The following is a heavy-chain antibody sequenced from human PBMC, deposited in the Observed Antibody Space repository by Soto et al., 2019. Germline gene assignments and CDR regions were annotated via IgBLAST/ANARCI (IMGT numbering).Heavy chain of an antibody. CDR1: GFTFSSYA. V-gene: IGHV3-64*01. J-gene: IGHJ4*02. D-gene: IGHD1-26*01. Sequence: EVQLVESGGGLVQPGGSLRLSCAASGFTFSSYAMHWVRQAPGKGLEYVSAISSNGGSTYYAISVKGRFTISRDNSKNTLYLQMGSLRAEDMAVYYCARLLVGADDYWGQGTLVTVSS. CDR2: ISSNGGST. CDR3: ARLLVGADDY.